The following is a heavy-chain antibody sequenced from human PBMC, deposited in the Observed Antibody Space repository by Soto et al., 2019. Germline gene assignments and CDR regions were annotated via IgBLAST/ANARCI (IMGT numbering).Heavy chain of an antibody. J-gene: IGHJ4*02. CDR3: AKSYDF. V-gene: IGHV3-23*01. D-gene: IGHD3-3*01. Sequence: GWSLRVSVAASVCAFRREAMSWVRQAPGKGLEWVSAISGSGGSTYYADSVKGRFTISRDNSKNTLYLQMNSLRAEDTAVYYCAKSYDFWGQGTLVTVSS. CDR2: ISGSGGST. CDR1: VCAFRREA.